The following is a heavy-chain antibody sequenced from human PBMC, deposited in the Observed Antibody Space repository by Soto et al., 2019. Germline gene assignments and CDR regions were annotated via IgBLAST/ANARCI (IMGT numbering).Heavy chain of an antibody. J-gene: IGHJ4*02. CDR2: ISSSGSTI. Sequence: VXLSCGDSGFTSSSYEMNWVRQAPGKGLEWVSYISSSGSTIYYADSVKGRFTISRDNAKNSLYLQMNSLRAEDTAVYYCAAWYDWGQGTLVTVSS. CDR3: AAWYD. D-gene: IGHD6-13*01. V-gene: IGHV3-48*03. CDR1: GFTSSSYE.